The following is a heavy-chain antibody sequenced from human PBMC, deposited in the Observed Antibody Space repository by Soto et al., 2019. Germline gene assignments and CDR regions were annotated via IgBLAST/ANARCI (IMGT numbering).Heavy chain of an antibody. J-gene: IGHJ4*02. V-gene: IGHV4-59*01. CDR3: AREVTIRPYYFDY. CDR1: GYIFTTY. CDR2: IYYSGST. Sequence: GYIFTTYWIGWVRQMPGKGLEWIGYIYYSGSTNYNPSLKSRVTISVDTSKNQFSLKLSSVTAADTAVYYCAREVTIRPYYFDYWGQGTLVTVSS.